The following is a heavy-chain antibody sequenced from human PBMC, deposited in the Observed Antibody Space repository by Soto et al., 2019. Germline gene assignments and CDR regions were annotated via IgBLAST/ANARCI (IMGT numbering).Heavy chain of an antibody. CDR1: GFVFSMYS. CDR3: ARDHLILPAHDFFYGSDV. CDR2: IPQEGVDG. J-gene: IGHJ6*02. V-gene: IGHV3-7*03. D-gene: IGHD2-21*02. Sequence: LRLSCEVSGFVFSMYSMSWVRQTPGKGLEWVAKIPQEGVDGHYADSVKGRFTISRDNGKNSLYLQMNNLRAEDTAVYYCARDHLILPAHDFFYGSDVWGRGATVTVSS.